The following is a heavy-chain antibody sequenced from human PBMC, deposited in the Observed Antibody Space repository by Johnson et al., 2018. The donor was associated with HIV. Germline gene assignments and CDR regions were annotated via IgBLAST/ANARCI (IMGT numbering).Heavy chain of an antibody. Sequence: MHLVESGGGLVQPGGSLRLSCAASGFTFSNYWMHWVRQAPGKGLVWVSRMNGDGSSTTYADSVKGRFTISRDNAKNTLYLQMNSLRVEDTAVYYCAREQELIGERAFDIWGQGTMVTVSS. CDR1: GFTFSNYW. V-gene: IGHV3-74*01. J-gene: IGHJ3*02. CDR3: AREQELIGERAFDI. CDR2: MNGDGSST. D-gene: IGHD6-13*01.